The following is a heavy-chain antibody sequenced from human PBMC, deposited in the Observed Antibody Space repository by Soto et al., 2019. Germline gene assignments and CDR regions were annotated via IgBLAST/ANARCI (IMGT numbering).Heavy chain of an antibody. D-gene: IGHD2-15*01. V-gene: IGHV3-23*01. CDR3: AKRRGAGGQFDY. J-gene: IGHJ4*02. CDR1: GFTFSTYA. Sequence: SGGSLRLSCAASGFTFSTYAMGWVRQAPGKGLEWVSVVSSGGGTHYADSGKGRFTVSRDNSKNTLSLPMNRLRADDTGVYYCAKRRGAGGQFDYWSQGALVTVSS. CDR2: VSSGGGT.